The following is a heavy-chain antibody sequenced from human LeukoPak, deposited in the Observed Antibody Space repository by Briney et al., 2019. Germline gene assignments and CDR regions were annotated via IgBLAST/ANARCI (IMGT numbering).Heavy chain of an antibody. Sequence: SETLSLTCTVSGGSISSYYWSWIRQPPGKGLEWIGYIYYSGNTNYNPSLKSRVTISVDTSKNQFSLKLSSVTAADTAVYYCATLISHSGNYYYYGMDVWGQGTTVTVSS. CDR2: IYYSGNT. CDR3: ATLISHSGNYYYYGMDV. V-gene: IGHV4-59*01. J-gene: IGHJ6*02. D-gene: IGHD3-10*01. CDR1: GGSISSYY.